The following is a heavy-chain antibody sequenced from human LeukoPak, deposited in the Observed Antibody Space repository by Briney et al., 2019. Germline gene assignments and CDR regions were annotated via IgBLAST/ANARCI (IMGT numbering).Heavy chain of an antibody. CDR3: AREEVGKNWFDP. CDR1: GYTFTSYY. D-gene: IGHD3-10*01. Sequence: ASVKVSCKASGYTFTSYYMHWVRQAPGQGLEWMGWINPNSGGTNYAQKFQGRVTITRDTSISTAYMELSRLRSDDTAVYYCAREEVGKNWFDPWGQGTLVTVSS. J-gene: IGHJ5*02. V-gene: IGHV1-2*02. CDR2: INPNSGGT.